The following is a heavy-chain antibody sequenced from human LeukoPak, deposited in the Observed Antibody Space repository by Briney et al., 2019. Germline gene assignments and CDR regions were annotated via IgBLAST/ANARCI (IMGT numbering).Heavy chain of an antibody. CDR2: ISSNGGST. D-gene: IGHD2-15*01. J-gene: IGHJ4*02. CDR3: ARGSGGSIFDY. CDR1: GFTFSSYA. Sequence: GGSLRLSCAASGFTFSSYAMHWVRQAPGKGLEYVSAISSNGGSTYYANSVKGRFTISRDNAKNSLYLQMNSLRAEDTAVYYCARGSGGSIFDYWGQGTLVTVSS. V-gene: IGHV3-64*01.